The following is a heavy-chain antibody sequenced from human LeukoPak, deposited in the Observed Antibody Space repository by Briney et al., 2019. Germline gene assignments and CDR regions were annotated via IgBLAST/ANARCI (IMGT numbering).Heavy chain of an antibody. D-gene: IGHD7-27*01. V-gene: IGHV3-30*04. CDR3: ARAATGDDVTSFDY. Sequence: GGSLRLSCAASGLTFSRNAMHWVRQAPGKGLEWVAVISYDGRNKYYAESVKGRFTISRDTSKSTLDLQMNSLRAEDTAVYYCARAATGDDVTSFDYWGQGTLVTVSS. J-gene: IGHJ4*02. CDR2: ISYDGRNK. CDR1: GLTFSRNA.